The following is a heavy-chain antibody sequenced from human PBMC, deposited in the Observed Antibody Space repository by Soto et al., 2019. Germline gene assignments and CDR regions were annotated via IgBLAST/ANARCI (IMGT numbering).Heavy chain of an antibody. CDR2: ISGSGGST. V-gene: IGHV3-23*01. CDR1: GFTFSGYA. CDR3: AYSSTPFDY. D-gene: IGHD6-13*01. Sequence: GGSLRLSCAASGFTFSGYAMSWVRQAPGKGLEWVSAISGSGGSTYYADSVNGRFTFSRDNSKNTLYLQMNSLRAEDTAVYYCAYSSTPFDYWGQGTLVTVSS. J-gene: IGHJ4*02.